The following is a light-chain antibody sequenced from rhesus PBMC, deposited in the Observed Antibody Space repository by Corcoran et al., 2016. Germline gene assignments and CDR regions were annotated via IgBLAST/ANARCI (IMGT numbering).Light chain of an antibody. Sequence: DIQMTQSPSSLSASVGDRVIITCRASQAINTFLNWYQQKPGKAPKLLIYFTNHLESGVPSRLSGSGSGTEFTLTISSLQPEDFTTYYCQQYRSLPLTFGGGTKVEIK. CDR1: QAINTF. J-gene: IGKJ4*01. CDR2: FTN. V-gene: IGKV1-32*05. CDR3: QQYRSLPLT.